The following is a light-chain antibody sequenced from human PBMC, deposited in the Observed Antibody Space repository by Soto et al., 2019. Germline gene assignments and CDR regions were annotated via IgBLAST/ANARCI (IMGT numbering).Light chain of an antibody. CDR3: QQRSNWPSIT. CDR2: DAS. V-gene: IGKV3-11*01. CDR1: QSVSSY. J-gene: IGKJ5*01. Sequence: EIVLTQSPATLSLSPGERATLSCRASQSVSSYLAWYQQKPGQAPRLLIYDASNRATGIPARFSGSGSGTDFTLTISSLEAEDSAVYYCQQRSNWPSITFGQGTRLEV.